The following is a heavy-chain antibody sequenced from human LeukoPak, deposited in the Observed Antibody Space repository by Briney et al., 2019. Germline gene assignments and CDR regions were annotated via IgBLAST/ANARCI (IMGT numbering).Heavy chain of an antibody. Sequence: GGSLRLSCAASGFSFSTCAMSWVRQAPGKGLESVSTISGSGGSTLYADSVEGRFTISRDNSKNTLYLQMNSLGAEDTAVYYCANQPMGWGAFDIWGQGTMVIVSS. CDR3: ANQPMGWGAFDI. D-gene: IGHD6-19*01. J-gene: IGHJ3*02. CDR1: GFSFSTCA. V-gene: IGHV3-23*01. CDR2: ISGSGGST.